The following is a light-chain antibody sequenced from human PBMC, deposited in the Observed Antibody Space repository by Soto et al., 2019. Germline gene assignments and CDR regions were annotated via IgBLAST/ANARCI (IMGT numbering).Light chain of an antibody. CDR1: QGVRDD. V-gene: IGKV1-6*01. CDR3: LKENIYPLT. CDR2: SAS. J-gene: IGKJ4*01. Sequence: IQMTQSPSSLSASVGDRVTITCRASQGVRDDVGWYQQKPGKAPKLLIYSASTLQSGVPSRFSGSGSGTDFTLTISGLQPKDFAAYYCLKENIYPLTFGGGTKVEIK.